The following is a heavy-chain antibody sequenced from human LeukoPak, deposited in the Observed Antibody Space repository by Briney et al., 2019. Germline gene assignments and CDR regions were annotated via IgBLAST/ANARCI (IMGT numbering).Heavy chain of an antibody. V-gene: IGHV4-38-2*01. CDR1: SSSITSTYY. D-gene: IGHD2-2*01. CDR3: ARLGYCSSTDCYFDQ. CDR2: MHHSGST. J-gene: IGHJ4*02. Sequence: SETLSLTCAVSSSSITSTYYWGWVRQPPGKGLEWIVSMHHSGSTYHNPSLKNRATISVDTSKNQFSLNLRFVTAADTAMYYCARLGYCSSTDCYFDQWGQGTLVTVSS.